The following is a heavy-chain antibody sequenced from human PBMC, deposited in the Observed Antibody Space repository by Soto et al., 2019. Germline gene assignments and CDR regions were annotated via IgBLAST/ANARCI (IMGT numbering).Heavy chain of an antibody. CDR3: AIELAWTAVSQRAYAY. D-gene: IGHD2-21*02. CDR2: INPRNGDT. J-gene: IGHJ4*02. Sequence: QVQLVQSGAEVKKPGASVKVSCKAFGYTFISYGLHWVRQAPGQRLEWMAWINPRNGDTQSSQKFQGRFTITRDTPATTAYMALSSLRSEDTAVYFCAIELAWTAVSQRAYAYWGQGTLVTVSS. CDR1: GYTFISYG. V-gene: IGHV1-3*01.